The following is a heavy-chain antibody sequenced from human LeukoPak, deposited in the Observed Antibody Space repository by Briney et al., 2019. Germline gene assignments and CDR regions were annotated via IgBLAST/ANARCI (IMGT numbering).Heavy chain of an antibody. CDR2: IYPSGAT. J-gene: IGHJ1*01. Sequence: PSETLSLTCTVSGGSISSSSYYWGWLRQPPGKGLECIGNIYPSGATYYNPSLKSRVTISLDTSKSQFSLRLSSVPAADTAVYYCVKNIPGAVVHWGQGTLVTVSS. CDR1: GGSISSSSYY. V-gene: IGHV4-39*01. D-gene: IGHD1-20*01. CDR3: VKNIPGAVVH.